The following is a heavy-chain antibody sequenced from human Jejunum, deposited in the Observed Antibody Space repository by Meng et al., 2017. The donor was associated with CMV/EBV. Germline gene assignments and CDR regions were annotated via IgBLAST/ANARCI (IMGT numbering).Heavy chain of an antibody. J-gene: IGHJ6*02. D-gene: IGHD6-6*01. CDR1: GFTFSNFG. V-gene: IGHV3-33*03. Sequence: ASGFTFSNFGMHWIRQAPGKGLEWVAVIWYDGSNQYYAASVKGRFTISRDKSKNMVFLQMNSLRDDDTAVYYCAKDRGGVSCGMDVWGQGTSVTVSS. CDR2: IWYDGSNQ. CDR3: AKDRGGVSCGMDV.